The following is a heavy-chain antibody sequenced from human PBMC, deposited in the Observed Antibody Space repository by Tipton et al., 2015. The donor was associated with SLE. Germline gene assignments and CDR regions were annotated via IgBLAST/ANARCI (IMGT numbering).Heavy chain of an antibody. D-gene: IGHD1-26*01. CDR1: GGSISSYY. CDR3: ARSGSGSYSLDY. J-gene: IGHJ4*02. CDR2: IYTSGST. Sequence: TLSLTCTVSGGSISSYYYSWIRQPAGRGLEWIGRIYTSGSTNYNPSLKSRVTMSVDTSKNQFSLKLSSVTDADTAMNYCARSGSGSYSLDYWGQGTLVTVSS. V-gene: IGHV4-4*07.